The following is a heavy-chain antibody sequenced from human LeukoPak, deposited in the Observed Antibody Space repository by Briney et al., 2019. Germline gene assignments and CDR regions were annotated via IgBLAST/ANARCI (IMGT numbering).Heavy chain of an antibody. D-gene: IGHD3-3*01. CDR3: AGVYFDFWTGYLDWYFDL. Sequence: GGSLRLSCAASGFSLGPYWMHWVRQAPGKGLVWVSRIDPDGTTTNYADSVKGRFTISRDNAENTLYLQMNSLRDEDTAVYYCAGVYFDFWTGYLDWYFDLWGRGTLVTVSS. CDR2: IDPDGTTT. CDR1: GFSLGPYW. V-gene: IGHV3-74*01. J-gene: IGHJ2*01.